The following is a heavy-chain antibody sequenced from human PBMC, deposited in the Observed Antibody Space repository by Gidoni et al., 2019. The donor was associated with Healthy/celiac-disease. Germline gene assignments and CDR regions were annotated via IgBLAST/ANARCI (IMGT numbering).Heavy chain of an antibody. J-gene: IGHJ3*02. V-gene: IGHV3-21*01. CDR1: GFTFSSYS. CDR3: ARGYYYDSSGSDAFDI. Sequence: EVQLVESGGGLVKPGGSLSLSCAASGFTFSSYSMNWVRQAPGKGLECVSSISSSSSYIYYADSVKGRFTISRDNAKNSLYLQMNSLRAEDTAVYYCARGYYYDSSGSDAFDIWGQGTMVTVSS. CDR2: ISSSSSYI. D-gene: IGHD3-22*01.